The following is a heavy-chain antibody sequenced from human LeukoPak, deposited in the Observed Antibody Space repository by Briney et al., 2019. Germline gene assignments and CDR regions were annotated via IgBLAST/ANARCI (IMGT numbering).Heavy chain of an antibody. V-gene: IGHV4-59*12. D-gene: IGHD3-22*01. Sequence: SETLSLTCTVSGGSISSYYWSWIRQPPGKGLEWIGYIYYSGSTNYNPSLKSRVTISVDTSKNQFSLKLSSVTAADTAVYYCARDSYYDSALWYYYYYMDVWGKGTTVTVSS. CDR3: ARDSYYDSALWYYYYYMDV. J-gene: IGHJ6*03. CDR1: GGSISSYY. CDR2: IYYSGST.